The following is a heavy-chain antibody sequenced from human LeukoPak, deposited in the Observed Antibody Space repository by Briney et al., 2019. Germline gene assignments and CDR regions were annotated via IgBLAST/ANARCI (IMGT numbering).Heavy chain of an antibody. V-gene: IGHV4-61*02. J-gene: IGHJ3*02. CDR3: ARHFPSDRQWLVLNWAFDI. CDR1: GGSISSGSYY. CDR2: IYTSGST. D-gene: IGHD6-19*01. Sequence: PSQTLSLTCSVSGGSISSGSYYWSWIRQPAGKGLEWIGRIYTSGSTNYNPSLKSRVTISVDTPKNQFSLKLSSVTAADTAVYYCARHFPSDRQWLVLNWAFDIWGQGTMVTVSS.